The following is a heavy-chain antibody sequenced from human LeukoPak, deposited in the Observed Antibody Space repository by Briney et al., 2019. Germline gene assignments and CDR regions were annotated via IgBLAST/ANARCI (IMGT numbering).Heavy chain of an antibody. CDR1: GYTFTSYY. V-gene: IGHV1-46*01. CDR3: ARDHGAGGSCLVYYGMDV. D-gene: IGHD2-15*01. Sequence: ASVKVSCKASGYTFTSYYMHWVRQAPGQGLEWMGIINPSGGSTSYAQKFQGRVTMTRDTSTSTVYMELSSLRSEDTAVYYCARDHGAGGSCLVYYGMDVWGQGTTVTVSS. CDR2: INPSGGST. J-gene: IGHJ6*02.